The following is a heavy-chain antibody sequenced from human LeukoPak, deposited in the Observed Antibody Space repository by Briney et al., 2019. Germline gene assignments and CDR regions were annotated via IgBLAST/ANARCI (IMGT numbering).Heavy chain of an antibody. CDR3: ASGRPQCGAIRLDAFDI. Sequence: GGSLRLSCAASGFTFSSYSMNWVRQAPGKGLEWVSYISSSSSTIYYADSVKGRFTISRDNAKNSLYLQMNSLRAEDTAVYYCASGRPQCGAIRLDAFDIWGQGTMVTVSS. CDR1: GFTFSSYS. D-gene: IGHD1-1*01. J-gene: IGHJ3*02. V-gene: IGHV3-48*01. CDR2: ISSSSSTI.